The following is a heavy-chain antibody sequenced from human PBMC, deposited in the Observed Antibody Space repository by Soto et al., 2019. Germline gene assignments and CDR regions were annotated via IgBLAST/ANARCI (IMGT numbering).Heavy chain of an antibody. Sequence: PGESLKISCKGSGYSFSSYGMSWVRQAPGKGLQWVATIHPSGGSTHYAESVRGRFTISRDNSRDTLYLQMNSLRAEDTAVYYCAKDPSTGPPDCWGQGALVTVSS. D-gene: IGHD3-9*01. CDR1: GYSFSSYG. CDR3: AKDPSTGPPDC. CDR2: IHPSGGST. V-gene: IGHV3-23*01. J-gene: IGHJ4*02.